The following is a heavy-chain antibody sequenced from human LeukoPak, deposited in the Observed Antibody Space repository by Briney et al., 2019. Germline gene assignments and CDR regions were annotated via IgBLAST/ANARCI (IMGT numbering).Heavy chain of an antibody. V-gene: IGHV4-61*02. D-gene: IGHD5-12*01. J-gene: IGHJ6*03. CDR2: IYTSGST. CDR3: ARGMVATPYYYYYMDV. Sequence: KTSETLSLTCTVSGGSISSGSYYWSWIRQPAGKGLEWIGRIYTSGSTNYNPSLKSRVTISVDTSKNQFSLKLSSVTAADTAVYYCARGMVATPYYYYYMDVWGKGTTVTVSS. CDR1: GGSISSGSYY.